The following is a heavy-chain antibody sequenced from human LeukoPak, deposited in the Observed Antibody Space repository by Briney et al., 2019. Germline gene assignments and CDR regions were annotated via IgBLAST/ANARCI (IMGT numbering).Heavy chain of an antibody. CDR2: ISSSSSAI. J-gene: IGHJ4*02. D-gene: IGHD3-9*01. CDR1: GFTFSSYT. CDR3: ARGALRYSDY. Sequence: PGGSLRLSCAASGFTFSSYTMNWVRQAPGKGLEWVSSISSSSSAIYYAAPVKGRFTISRDNAKNSLYLQMNSLRDEDTAVYYCARGALRYSDYWGQGTLVTVSS. V-gene: IGHV3-48*02.